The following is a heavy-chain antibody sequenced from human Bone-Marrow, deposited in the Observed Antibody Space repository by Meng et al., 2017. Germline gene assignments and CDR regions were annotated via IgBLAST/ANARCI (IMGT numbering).Heavy chain of an antibody. D-gene: IGHD3-22*01. CDR3: ASFPGQIRAIRKWLLLV. J-gene: IGHJ4*02. CDR2: IKQDGSEK. V-gene: IGHV3-7*01. Sequence: GESLKISCAASGFTFSSYWMSWVRQAPGKGLEWVANIKQDGSEKYYVDSVKGRFTISRDNAKNSLYLQMNSLRAEDTAVYYCASFPGQIRAIRKWLLLVWGQGTLVTVSS. CDR1: GFTFSSYW.